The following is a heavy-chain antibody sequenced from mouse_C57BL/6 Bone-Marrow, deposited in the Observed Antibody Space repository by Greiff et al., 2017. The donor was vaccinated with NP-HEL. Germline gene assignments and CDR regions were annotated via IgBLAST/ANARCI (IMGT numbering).Heavy chain of an antibody. V-gene: IGHV5-4*01. D-gene: IGHD3-2*02. CDR2: ISDGGSYT. CDR3: ARVAQAFDY. CDR1: GFTFSSYA. J-gene: IGHJ2*01. Sequence: EVQGVESGGGLVKPGGSLKLSCAASGFTFSSYAMSWVRQTPEKRLEWVATISDGGSYTYYPDIVKGRFTISRDNAKNNLYLQMSHLKSEDTAMYYCARVAQAFDYWGQGTTLTVSS.